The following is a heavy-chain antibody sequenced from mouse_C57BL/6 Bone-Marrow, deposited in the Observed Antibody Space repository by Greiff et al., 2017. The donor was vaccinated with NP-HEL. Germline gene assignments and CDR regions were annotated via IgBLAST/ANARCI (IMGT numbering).Heavy chain of an antibody. CDR2: ISDGGSYT. CDR1: GFTFSSYA. CDR3: ARDRYGRDWYFDV. Sequence: DVKLVESGGGLVKPGGSLKLSCAASGFTFSSYAMSWVRQTPEKRLEWVATISDGGSYTYYPDNVKGRFTISRDNAKNNLYLQMSHLKSEDTAMYYCARDRYGRDWYFDVWGTGTTVTVSS. D-gene: IGHD1-1*01. V-gene: IGHV5-4*01. J-gene: IGHJ1*03.